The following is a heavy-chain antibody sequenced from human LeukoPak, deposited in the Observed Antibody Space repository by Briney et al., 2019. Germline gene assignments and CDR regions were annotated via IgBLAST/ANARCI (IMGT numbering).Heavy chain of an antibody. Sequence: GGSLRPSCAASGFTFSSYAMSWVRQAPGKGLEWVSAISGSGGSTYYADSVKGRFTISRDNSKNTLYLQMNSMRAEDTAVYYCAKDLDIVVVVAATAAFDIWGQGTMVTVSS. V-gene: IGHV3-23*01. CDR1: GFTFSSYA. CDR3: AKDLDIVVVVAATAAFDI. D-gene: IGHD2-15*01. CDR2: ISGSGGST. J-gene: IGHJ3*02.